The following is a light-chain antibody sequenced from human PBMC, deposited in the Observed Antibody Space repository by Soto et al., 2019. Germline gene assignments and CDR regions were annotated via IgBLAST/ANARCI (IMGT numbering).Light chain of an antibody. J-gene: IGKJ2*01. Sequence: DIPMTQSPSSLSESVGDRVTITCRASQSISSYLNWYQQKPGKAPKLLIYAASSLQSGVPSRFSGSGSGTDFTLTISSLQPEDFATYYCQQSYSTMYTFGQGTKLEIK. CDR1: QSISSY. V-gene: IGKV1-39*01. CDR3: QQSYSTMYT. CDR2: AAS.